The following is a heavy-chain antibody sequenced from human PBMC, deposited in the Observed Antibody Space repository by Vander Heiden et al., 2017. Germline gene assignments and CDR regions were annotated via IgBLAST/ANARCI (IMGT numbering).Heavy chain of an antibody. CDR3: ARADFDWFDP. Sequence: QVQLVQSGAEVKKPGASVKVSCKASGYIFTSYYIHWVRQAPGQGLEWMGVFSPRGGAISYAHKFQGRVTMTRDTSTSTVYLEMSSLRSDDTAVYYCARADFDWFDPWGQGTLVTVSS. CDR1: GYIFTSYY. V-gene: IGHV1-46*01. D-gene: IGHD3-3*01. CDR2: FSPRGGAI. J-gene: IGHJ5*02.